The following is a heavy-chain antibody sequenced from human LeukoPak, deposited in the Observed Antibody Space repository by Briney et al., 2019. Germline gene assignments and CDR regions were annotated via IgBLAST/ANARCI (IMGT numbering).Heavy chain of an antibody. CDR2: ISGRGGST. CDR1: GFTFSGYG. Sequence: GGSLRLSCAASGFTFSGYGMSWVRQAPGKGLEWVSSISGRGGSTYYADSVKGRFTISRDNSKNTLYLQMNSLRAEDKAVYYCAKTYFEYRREYNSYYYMDVWGKGTTVTISS. V-gene: IGHV3-23*01. D-gene: IGHD3-9*01. CDR3: AKTYFEYRREYNSYYYMDV. J-gene: IGHJ6*03.